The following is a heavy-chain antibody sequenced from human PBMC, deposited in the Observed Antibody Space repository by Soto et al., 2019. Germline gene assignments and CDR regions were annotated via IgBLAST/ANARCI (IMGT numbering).Heavy chain of an antibody. J-gene: IGHJ4*02. V-gene: IGHV3-49*03. Sequence: EVQLVESGGGLVQPGRSLRLSCTSSGFTFGDYAMSWYRQAPGKGLEWVGFIRSKAYGGTTEYAASVKGRFTISRDDSKSIAYLQMNSLKTEDTAVYYCTRAGLGYFTGGSCYWGYWGQGTLVTVSS. D-gene: IGHD2-15*01. CDR3: TRAGLGYFTGGSCYWGY. CDR2: IRSKAYGGTT. CDR1: GFTFGDYA.